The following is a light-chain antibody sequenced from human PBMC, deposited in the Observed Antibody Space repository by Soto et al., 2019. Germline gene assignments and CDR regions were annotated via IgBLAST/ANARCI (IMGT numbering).Light chain of an antibody. CDR1: SSDIGGFNF. V-gene: IGLV2-14*01. CDR3: SSYITTNTLFV. J-gene: IGLJ1*01. Sequence: QSALTQPASMSGSPGQSITISCTGTSSDIGGFNFVSWFQRHPGKAPKLILYEVTNRPSGISDRFSGSKSGNTASLTISGLQAEDEADYFCSSYITTNTLFVFGTGTKLTVL. CDR2: EVT.